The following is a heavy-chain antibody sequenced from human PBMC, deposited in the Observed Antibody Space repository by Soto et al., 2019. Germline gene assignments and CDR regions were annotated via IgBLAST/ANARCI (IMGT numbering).Heavy chain of an antibody. Sequence: SETLSLTCTASRGSINTYYWTLIRQPPGKGLEWIGEITYSGSTNYNPPLESRVAISTDTSKNQVSLTLTAVNAADTAVYFCARGRHWFGPWGQGTLVTVSS. V-gene: IGHV4-59*08. CDR3: ARGRHWFGP. CDR1: RGSINTYY. CDR2: ITYSGST. J-gene: IGHJ5*02.